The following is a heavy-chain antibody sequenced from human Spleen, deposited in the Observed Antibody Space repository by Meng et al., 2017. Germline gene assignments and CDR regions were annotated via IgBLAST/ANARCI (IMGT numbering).Heavy chain of an antibody. CDR3: ARDLDDGWDP. J-gene: IGHJ5*02. CDR1: GYTFIAYY. Sequence: QVQLEQSGAAVKKPGASVKVSCKASGYTFIAYYMHWVRQAPGQRPEWMGWIIPKSGVTKYAQKFRGRVTLTRDTSISTAYMELSRLTSDDTAVYYCARDLDDGWDPWGQGTLVTVSS. CDR2: IIPKSGVT. V-gene: IGHV1-2*02. D-gene: IGHD6-19*01.